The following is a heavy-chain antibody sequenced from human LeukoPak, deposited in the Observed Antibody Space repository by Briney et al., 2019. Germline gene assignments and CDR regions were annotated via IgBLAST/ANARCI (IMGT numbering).Heavy chain of an antibody. CDR2: ISYDGSNK. V-gene: IGHV3-30-3*01. J-gene: IGHJ4*02. Sequence: GGSLRLSCAASGFTFSSYAMHWVRQAPGKGLEWVALISYDGSNKYYADSVKGRFTISRDNAKNSLSLQMNSLRAEDTAVYYCARGGEPVGFDYWGQGTLVTVSS. CDR1: GFTFSSYA. D-gene: IGHD1-26*01. CDR3: ARGGEPVGFDY.